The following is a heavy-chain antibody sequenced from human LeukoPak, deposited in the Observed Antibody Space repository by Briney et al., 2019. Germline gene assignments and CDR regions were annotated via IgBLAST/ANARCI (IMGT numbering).Heavy chain of an antibody. D-gene: IGHD3-22*01. J-gene: IGHJ1*01. CDR3: ASSTHGSSGYSFQH. Sequence: ASVKVSCKASGGTFSSYAISWVRQAPGQGLEWMGGIIPIFGTANYAQKFQGRVTITADESTSTAYMELSSLRSEDTAVYYCASSTHGSSGYSFQHWGQGTLVSVSS. V-gene: IGHV1-69*13. CDR1: GGTFSSYA. CDR2: IIPIFGTA.